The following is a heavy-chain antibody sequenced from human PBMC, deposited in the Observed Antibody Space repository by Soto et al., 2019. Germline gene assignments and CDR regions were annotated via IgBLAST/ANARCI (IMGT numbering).Heavy chain of an antibody. CDR1: GGSVSSGTYY. CDR2: TFFSGST. J-gene: IGHJ4*02. Sequence: SETLPLTCTVSGGSVSSGTYYWSWIRKPPGKGLEWIGYTFFSGSTNYNPSLKSRVTISLDTSKNQFFLKLSSVTAADTAVYFCARTSKIPTRPVDFWGQGTLVTVSS. CDR3: ARTSKIPTRPVDF. D-gene: IGHD6-6*01. V-gene: IGHV4-61*01.